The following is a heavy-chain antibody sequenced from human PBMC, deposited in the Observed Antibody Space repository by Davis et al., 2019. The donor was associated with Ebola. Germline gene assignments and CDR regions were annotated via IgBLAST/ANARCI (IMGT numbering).Heavy chain of an antibody. Sequence: GESLKISCKGSGNSFTSYWIGWVRQMPGKGLEWMGIIYPGDSDTRYSPSFQGQVTISADKSISTAYLQWSSLKASDTAMYYCARHKGFPGSYYYYGMDVWGQGTTVTVSS. CDR1: GNSFTSYW. CDR3: ARHKGFPGSYYYYGMDV. J-gene: IGHJ6*02. CDR2: IYPGDSDT. V-gene: IGHV5-51*01.